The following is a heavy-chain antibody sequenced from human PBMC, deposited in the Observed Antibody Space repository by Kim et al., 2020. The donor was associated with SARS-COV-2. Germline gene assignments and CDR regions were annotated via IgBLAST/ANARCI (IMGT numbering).Heavy chain of an antibody. Sequence: NYNPSLKSRVTISVDKSKNQFSLKLSSVTAADTAVYYCARAWGDLPGEFDPWGQGTLVTVSS. CDR3: ARAWGDLPGEFDP. D-gene: IGHD3-16*01. J-gene: IGHJ5*02. V-gene: IGHV4-4*02.